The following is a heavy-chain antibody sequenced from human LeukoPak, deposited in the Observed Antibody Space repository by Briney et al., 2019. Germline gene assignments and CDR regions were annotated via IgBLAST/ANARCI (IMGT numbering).Heavy chain of an antibody. Sequence: PSQTLSLTCTVSGGSISSGSYYWSWIRQPAGKGLEWIGRIYTSGSTNYNTSLKSRVTISVDTSKNQFSLKLSSVTAADTAVYYCARDGGVDLYSSNSELDYWGQGTLVTVSS. J-gene: IGHJ4*02. CDR3: ARDGGVDLYSSNSELDY. CDR2: IYTSGST. D-gene: IGHD6-13*01. V-gene: IGHV4-61*02. CDR1: GGSISSGSYY.